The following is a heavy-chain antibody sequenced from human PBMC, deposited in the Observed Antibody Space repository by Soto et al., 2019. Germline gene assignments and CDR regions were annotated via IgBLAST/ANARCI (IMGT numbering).Heavy chain of an antibody. CDR1: GFTFSSYA. CDR2: ISYDGSNK. CDR3: AREVDPMIVVARGMDV. J-gene: IGHJ6*02. D-gene: IGHD3-22*01. Sequence: QVQLVESGGGVVQPGRSLRLSCAASGFTFSSYAMHRVRQAPGKGLEWVAVISYDGSNKYYADSVKGRFTISRDNSKNTLYLQMNSLRAEDTAVYYCAREVDPMIVVARGMDVWGQGTTVTVSS. V-gene: IGHV3-30-3*01.